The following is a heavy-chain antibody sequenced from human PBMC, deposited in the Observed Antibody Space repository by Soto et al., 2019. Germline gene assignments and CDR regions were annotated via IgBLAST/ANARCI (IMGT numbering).Heavy chain of an antibody. J-gene: IGHJ6*02. Sequence: PSETLSLTCTVSGASISNGNNVWSWIRQPPGKGLEWIGCIYHTGTPYYNSSLKSRVTISEDTGKNQLSLKLPSVTATATAVYDCVSSVTLFHEDYGCMDLWGQGTKVTVSS. CDR2: IYHTGTP. CDR1: GASISNGNNV. D-gene: IGHD3-10*02. V-gene: IGHV4-30-4*01. CDR3: VSSVTLFHEDYGCMDL.